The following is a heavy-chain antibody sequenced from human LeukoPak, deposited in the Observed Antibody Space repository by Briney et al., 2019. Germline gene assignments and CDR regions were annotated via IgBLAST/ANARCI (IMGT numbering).Heavy chain of an antibody. D-gene: IGHD2-2*01. CDR1: GYTFTSYG. J-gene: IGHJ4*02. V-gene: IGHV1-18*01. CDR3: ATGLYCSSTSCYSPLDY. CDR2: ISAYNGNT. Sequence: ASVKVSCKASGYTFTSYGISWVRQAPGQGLEWMGWISAYNGNTNYAQKLQGRVTMTTDTSTSTAYMELSSLRSEDTAVYYCATGLYCSSTSCYSPLDYWGQGTLVTVSS.